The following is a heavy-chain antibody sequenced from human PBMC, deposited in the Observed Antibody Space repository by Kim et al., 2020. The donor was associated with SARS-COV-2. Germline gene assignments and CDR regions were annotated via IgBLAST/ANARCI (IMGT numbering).Heavy chain of an antibody. Sequence: GGSLRLSCAASGFTFSSYSMNWVRQAPGKGLEWVSSISSSSSYIYYADSVKGRFTISRDNAKNSLYLQMNSLRAEDTAVYYCARDGNWIAAAGSLYYYGMDVWGQGTTVTVSS. V-gene: IGHV3-21*01. CDR2: ISSSSSYI. CDR1: GFTFSSYS. D-gene: IGHD6-13*01. J-gene: IGHJ6*02. CDR3: ARDGNWIAAAGSLYYYGMDV.